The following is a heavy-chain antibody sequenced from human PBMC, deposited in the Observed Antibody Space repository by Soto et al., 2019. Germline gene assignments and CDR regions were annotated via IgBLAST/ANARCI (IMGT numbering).Heavy chain of an antibody. CDR1: GFTSSSYG. CDR2: ISYDGSNK. J-gene: IGHJ6*02. Sequence: QVQLVESGGGVVQPGRSLRLSCAASGFTSSSYGMHWVRQAPGKGLEWVAVISYDGSNKYYADSVKGRFTISRDNSKNTLYLQMNSLRAEDTAVYYCAKGAWGDYVWGSYRSGYYGMDVWGQGTTVTVSS. V-gene: IGHV3-30*18. D-gene: IGHD3-16*02. CDR3: AKGAWGDYVWGSYRSGYYGMDV.